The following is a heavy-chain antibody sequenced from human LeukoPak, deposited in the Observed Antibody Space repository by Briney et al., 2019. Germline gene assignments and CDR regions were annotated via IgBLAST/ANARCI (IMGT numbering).Heavy chain of an antibody. CDR2: ISWNSGSI. D-gene: IGHD4-17*01. CDR1: GFTFDDYA. J-gene: IGHJ3*02. Sequence: GRSLRLSCAASGFTFDDYAMHWVRQAPGKGREWDSGISWNSGSIGYADSVKGRFTISRDNAKNSLYLQMNSLRAEDTALYYCAKDPKAYGDYVFDIWGQGTMVTVSS. CDR3: AKDPKAYGDYVFDI. V-gene: IGHV3-9*01.